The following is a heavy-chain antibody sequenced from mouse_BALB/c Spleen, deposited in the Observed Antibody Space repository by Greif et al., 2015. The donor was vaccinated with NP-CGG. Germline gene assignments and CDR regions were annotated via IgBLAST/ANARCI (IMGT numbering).Heavy chain of an antibody. CDR2: IRLKSNNYAT. Sequence: EVMLVESGGGLVQPGGSMKLSCVASGFTFSNYWMNWVRQSPEKGLEWVAEIRLKSNNYATHYAESVKGRFTISRDDSKSSVYLQMNNLRAEDTGIYYCTRSDYWGQGTTLTVSS. J-gene: IGHJ2*01. V-gene: IGHV6-6*02. CDR3: TRSDY. CDR1: GFTFSNYW.